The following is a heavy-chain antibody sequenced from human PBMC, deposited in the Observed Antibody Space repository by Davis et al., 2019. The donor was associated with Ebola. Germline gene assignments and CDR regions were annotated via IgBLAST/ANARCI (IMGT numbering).Heavy chain of an antibody. CDR1: GYTSISYG. D-gene: IGHD3-10*01. J-gene: IGHJ5*02. Sequence: ASVQVSCKASGYTSISYGISWVRQAPGQGLEWMGWISAYNGNTNYAQKLQGRVTTTTDNSTNTAYMELRSLRSDDTAVYYCARVRGLLWFGEVLNRERNNWFDPWGQGTLVTVSS. V-gene: IGHV1-18*01. CDR2: ISAYNGNT. CDR3: ARVRGLLWFGEVLNRERNNWFDP.